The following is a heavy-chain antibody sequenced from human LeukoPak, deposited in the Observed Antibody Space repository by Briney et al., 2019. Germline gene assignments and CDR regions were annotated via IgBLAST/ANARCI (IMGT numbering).Heavy chain of an antibody. V-gene: IGHV3-30*04. Sequence: GGSLRLSCAASGFTFSTYAMHWVRQAPGKGLEWVAVISYDGRDKKYADSVKGRFSISSDNSKNTLYLQMDSLRSEDTAVYYCAKDSGNYAKYYFDYWGQGTLVTVSS. CDR2: ISYDGRDK. J-gene: IGHJ4*02. CDR1: GFTFSTYA. D-gene: IGHD1-26*01. CDR3: AKDSGNYAKYYFDY.